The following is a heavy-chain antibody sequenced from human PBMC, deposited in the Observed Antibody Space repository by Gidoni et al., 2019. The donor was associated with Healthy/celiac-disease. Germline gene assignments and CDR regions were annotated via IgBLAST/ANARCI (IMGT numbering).Heavy chain of an antibody. CDR2: ISSSSRYI. CDR3: ARESEVLLWFGELDY. D-gene: IGHD3-10*01. CDR1: GFTCSSYS. Sequence: EVQLVESGGGLVKPGGSLRLSCAASGFTCSSYSMNWVRQAPGKGLEWVSSISSSSRYIYYADAVKGRFTISRDNAKNSLYLKMNSLRAEDTAVYYCARESEVLLWFGELDYWGQGTLVTVSS. J-gene: IGHJ4*02. V-gene: IGHV3-21*01.